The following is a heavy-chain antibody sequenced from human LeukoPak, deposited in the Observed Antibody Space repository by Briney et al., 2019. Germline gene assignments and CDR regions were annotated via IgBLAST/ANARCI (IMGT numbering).Heavy chain of an antibody. D-gene: IGHD5-18*01. V-gene: IGHV4-59*01. Sequence: SETLSLTCTVSGGSISSYYWSWIRQPPGKGLEWIGYIYYSGSINYNPSLKSRVTISVDTSKNQFSLKLSSVTAADTAVYYCAREAGYSYGYDYYYYGMDVWGQGTTVTVSS. CDR2: IYYSGSI. CDR3: AREAGYSYGYDYYYYGMDV. CDR1: GGSISSYY. J-gene: IGHJ6*02.